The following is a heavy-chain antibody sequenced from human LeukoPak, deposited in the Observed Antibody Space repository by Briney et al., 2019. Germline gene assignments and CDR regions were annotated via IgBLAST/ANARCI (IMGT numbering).Heavy chain of an antibody. CDR2: IASDGSST. D-gene: IGHD4-23*01. J-gene: IGHJ4*02. CDR1: GFTFSSYW. V-gene: IGHV3-74*01. Sequence: GGSLRLSCAVSGFTFSSYWMNWVRQAPGKGLVWVSRIASDGSSTTYADSVKGRFSISRDNAKNTLYLQMNSLRVEDTAVYYCARGRPHGNDYWGQGTLVTVSS. CDR3: ARGRPHGNDY.